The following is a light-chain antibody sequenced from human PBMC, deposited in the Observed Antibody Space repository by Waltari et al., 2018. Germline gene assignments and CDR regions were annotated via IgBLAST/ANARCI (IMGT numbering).Light chain of an antibody. CDR1: QSLLHSNGYNY. Sequence: DIVMTQSPLSLPVTPGEPASISCRSSQSLLHSNGYNYLDWYLQKPGQSPQLLIYLGSNRASGVPDRFSGSGSCTDFTLKISRVEAEDVGVYYCMQALQTPFTFGPGTKVDIK. V-gene: IGKV2-28*01. CDR3: MQALQTPFT. CDR2: LGS. J-gene: IGKJ3*01.